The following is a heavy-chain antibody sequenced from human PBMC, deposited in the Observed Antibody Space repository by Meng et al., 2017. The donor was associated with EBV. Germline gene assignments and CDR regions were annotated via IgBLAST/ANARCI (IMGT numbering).Heavy chain of an antibody. CDR2: INPIFGTA. Sequence: QGALVQAGAEVKEPVSSVKVSCNASGGTFSSYAISWVRQAPGQGLECMGGINPIFGTANSAQKCQGRVTITADKSTSTAYMELSSLRSEDTAVYYCARAEIAAAGRLDYWGQGTLVTVSS. D-gene: IGHD6-13*01. CDR1: GGTFSSYA. CDR3: ARAEIAAAGRLDY. J-gene: IGHJ4*02. V-gene: IGHV1-69*06.